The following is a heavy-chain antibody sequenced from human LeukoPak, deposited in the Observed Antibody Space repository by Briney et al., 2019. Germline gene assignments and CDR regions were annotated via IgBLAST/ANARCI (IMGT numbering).Heavy chain of an antibody. V-gene: IGHV3-66*01. D-gene: IGHD6-13*01. J-gene: IGHJ4*02. Sequence: PGGSLRLSCAASGFTFSSYAMSWVRQAPGKGPEWVSIIYSDDSTYYADSMKGRFTISRDNSKNTLYLQIHSPRAEDTAVYYCARAFPAAAHTSFDYWGQGTLVTVSS. CDR3: ARAFPAAAHTSFDY. CDR2: IYSDDST. CDR1: GFTFSSYA.